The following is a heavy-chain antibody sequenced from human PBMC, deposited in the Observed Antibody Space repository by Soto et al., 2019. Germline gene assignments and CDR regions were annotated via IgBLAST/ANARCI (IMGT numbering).Heavy chain of an antibody. CDR1: GFTFSSYG. D-gene: IGHD6-6*01. CDR2: IWYDGSNK. Sequence: QVQLVESGGGVVQPGRSLRLSCAASGFTFSSYGMHWVRQAPGKGLEWVAVIWYDGSNKYYADSVKSRFTISRDNSKNTLYLQMNSLRAEDTAVYYCAGSIAARLGELDYWGQGTLVTVSS. CDR3: AGSIAARLGELDY. J-gene: IGHJ4*02. V-gene: IGHV3-33*01.